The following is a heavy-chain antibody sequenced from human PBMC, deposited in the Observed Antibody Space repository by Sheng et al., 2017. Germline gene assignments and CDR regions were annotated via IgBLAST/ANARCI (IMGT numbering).Heavy chain of an antibody. D-gene: IGHD3-3*01. CDR3: TRHRLEWLSLQALWGDWFDP. Sequence: EVQLVESGGGLVQPGGSLKLSCAASGFTFSGSAMHWVRQASGKGLEWVGRIRSKANSYATAYGASVKGRFTISRDDSKNTAYLQMNSLKSEDTAVYYCTRHRLEWLSLQALWGDWFDP. CDR1: GFTFSGSA. V-gene: IGHV3-73*02. J-gene: IGHJ5*02. CDR2: IRSKANSYAT.